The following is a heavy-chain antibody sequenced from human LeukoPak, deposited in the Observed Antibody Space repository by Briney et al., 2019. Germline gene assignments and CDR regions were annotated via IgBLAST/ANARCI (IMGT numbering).Heavy chain of an antibody. CDR3: AKGGNYDPSSWYDD. V-gene: IGHV3-23*01. CDR2: TCGRGGST. J-gene: IGHJ4*02. D-gene: IGHD6-13*01. Sequence: GGSLRLSCAAPGFTFGNYAMTWVRQALGKGLDWVSTTCGRGGSTYYADSVKGRLTFSRDNTKNTLYLQMNSLRAEDTAVYYCAKGGNYDPSSWYDDWGQGTLATVSS. CDR1: GFTFGNYA.